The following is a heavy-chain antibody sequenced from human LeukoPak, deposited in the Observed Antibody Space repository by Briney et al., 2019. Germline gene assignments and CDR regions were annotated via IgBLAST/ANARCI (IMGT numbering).Heavy chain of an antibody. CDR2: ISGSGVTT. Sequence: GGSLRLSCAASGFTFTNYAMSWVRQAPGKGLEWVSAISGSGVTTYYADSVKGRFTIYRDNSKNTMYLQLNSLRAEDTAVYYCAKTYGSGTHWNFDYWGQGTLVTVSS. CDR1: GFTFTNYA. CDR3: AKTYGSGTHWNFDY. V-gene: IGHV3-23*01. D-gene: IGHD3-10*01. J-gene: IGHJ4*02.